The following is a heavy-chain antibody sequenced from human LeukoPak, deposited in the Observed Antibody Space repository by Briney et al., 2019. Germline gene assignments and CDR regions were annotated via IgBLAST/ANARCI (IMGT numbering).Heavy chain of an antibody. CDR1: GYTFTGYY. CDR3: ARPIYDSSGPFDY. V-gene: IGHV1-2*02. Sequence: ASVKVSCKASGYTFTGYYMHWVRQAPGQGLEWMGWINPNSGGTNYAQKFQGRVTMTRDMSISTAYMEVSRLRSDDTAVYYCARPIYDSSGPFDYWGQGTPVTVSS. D-gene: IGHD3-22*01. J-gene: IGHJ4*02. CDR2: INPNSGGT.